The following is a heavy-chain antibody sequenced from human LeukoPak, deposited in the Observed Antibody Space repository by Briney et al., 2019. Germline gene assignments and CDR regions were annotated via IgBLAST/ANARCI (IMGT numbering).Heavy chain of an antibody. CDR1: GFTFSSYS. D-gene: IGHD6-6*01. CDR2: ISSSSSYI. Sequence: GGSLRLSCAASGFTFSSYSMNWVRQAPGKGLEWVSSISSSSSYIYYADSVKGRFTISRDNAKNSLYPQMNSLRAEDTAVYYCARDPKQLVDDFDYWGQGTLVTVSS. CDR3: ARDPKQLVDDFDY. V-gene: IGHV3-21*01. J-gene: IGHJ4*02.